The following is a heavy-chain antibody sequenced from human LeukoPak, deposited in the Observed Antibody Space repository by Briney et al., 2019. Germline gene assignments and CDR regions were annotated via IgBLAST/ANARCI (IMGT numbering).Heavy chain of an antibody. Sequence: AGGSLRLSCTASGFTFGDYAMSWVRQAPGKGLEWVGFIRSKAYGGTTEYAASVKGRFTISRDDSKSIAYLQMNSLKTEDTAVYYCTRDQITMVRGVIIYYYHMDVWGKGTTVTVSS. V-gene: IGHV3-49*04. CDR2: IRSKAYGGTT. CDR1: GFTFGDYA. D-gene: IGHD3-10*01. J-gene: IGHJ6*03. CDR3: TRDQITMVRGVIIYYYHMDV.